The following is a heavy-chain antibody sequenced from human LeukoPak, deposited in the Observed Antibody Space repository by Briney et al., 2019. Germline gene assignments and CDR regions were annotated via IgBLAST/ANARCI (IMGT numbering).Heavy chain of an antibody. CDR3: ARVPIFGVVITFDY. D-gene: IGHD3-3*01. Sequence: SETLSLTCAVSGGSISSSNWWSWVRQPPEKGLEWIGEIYHSGSTNYNPSLKSRVTISVDKSKNQFSLNLSSVTAADTAVYYCARVPIFGVVITFDYWGQGTLVTVSS. CDR1: GGSISSSNW. V-gene: IGHV4-4*02. J-gene: IGHJ4*02. CDR2: IYHSGST.